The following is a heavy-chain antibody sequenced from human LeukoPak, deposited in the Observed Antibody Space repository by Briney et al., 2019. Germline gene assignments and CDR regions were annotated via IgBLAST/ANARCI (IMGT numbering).Heavy chain of an antibody. J-gene: IGHJ3*01. V-gene: IGHV3-23*01. CDR3: AKGQTTVMAFDV. CDR2: ISGSGGST. CDR1: GFNFSGYA. Sequence: SGGSLRLSCIASGFNFSGYAMSWVRQAPGKGLEWVSAISGSGGSTYYADSVKGRFTISRDNSKDTLYMQLNSPRAEDTAVYFCAKGQTTVMAFDVWGQGTMVSVSS. D-gene: IGHD4-17*01.